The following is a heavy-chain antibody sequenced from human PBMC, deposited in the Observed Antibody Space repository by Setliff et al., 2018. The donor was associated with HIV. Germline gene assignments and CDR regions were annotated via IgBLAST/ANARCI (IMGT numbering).Heavy chain of an antibody. CDR2: ISGSSTTI. J-gene: IGHJ3*02. CDR3: ARDPTEWELPGGAFDI. Sequence: GESLKISCAASGFMFSSYSVNWVRQAPGKGLEWLPYISGSSTTIYYADSVKGRFTISRDNAKNSLYLQMNSLRAEDTAVYCCARDPTEWELPGGAFDIWGQGAMVTVSS. CDR1: GFMFSSYS. D-gene: IGHD1-26*01. V-gene: IGHV3-48*01.